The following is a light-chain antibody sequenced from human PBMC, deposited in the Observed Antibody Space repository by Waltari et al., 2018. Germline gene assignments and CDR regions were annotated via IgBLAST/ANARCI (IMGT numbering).Light chain of an antibody. CDR3: QQSDGIPFT. CDR2: RTS. V-gene: IGKV1-39*01. J-gene: IGKJ2*01. Sequence: DIKMTQSPSALSASVGDTVTITCRASQSVSRHVNWYQQRPGGAPNLLIYRTSNLQGGVPSRFSGSGSGTDFTLTIDSLQPEDFATYYCQQSDGIPFTFGQGTKLEVK. CDR1: QSVSRH.